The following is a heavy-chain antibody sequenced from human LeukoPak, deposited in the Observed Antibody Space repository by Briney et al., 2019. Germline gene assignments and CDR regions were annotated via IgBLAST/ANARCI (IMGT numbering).Heavy chain of an antibody. D-gene: IGHD2-21*01. CDR1: GFTFSDYY. J-gene: IGHJ4*02. CDR3: ARASYCGTHCYYYFDY. CDR2: IRLSSNSA. V-gene: IGHV3-11*01. Sequence: GGSLRLSCAVSGFTFSDYYMSWIRQAPGKGLEWLSYIRLSSNSASYAGSVKGRFTVSGDNAKNSLSLQMNSLRVDDTAVYYCARASYCGTHCYYYFDYWSQGTLVTVSS.